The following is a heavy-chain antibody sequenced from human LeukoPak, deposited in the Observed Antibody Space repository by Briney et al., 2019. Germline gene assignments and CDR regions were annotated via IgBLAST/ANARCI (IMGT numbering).Heavy chain of an antibody. CDR3: AKGYYGSGSSYFDC. Sequence: GGSLRLSCAGSGFTFNTYAMSWVRQAPGQGLEWVSSITISGSGAYYADSVKGRFTITRDNSKDTLYLEMNSLRADDTAKYYCAKGYYGSGSSYFDCWGQGTLVTVSS. D-gene: IGHD3-10*01. J-gene: IGHJ4*02. V-gene: IGHV3-23*01. CDR1: GFTFNTYA. CDR2: ITISGSGA.